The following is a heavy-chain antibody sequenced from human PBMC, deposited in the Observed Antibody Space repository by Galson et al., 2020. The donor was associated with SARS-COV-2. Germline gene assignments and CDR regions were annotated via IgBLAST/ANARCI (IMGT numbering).Heavy chain of an antibody. CDR2: NYYSGST. J-gene: IGHJ4*02. CDR3: ARYRASIGSLCYLDF. V-gene: IGHV4-31*03. Sequence: ETSETLSPTCTVSGGSISSGGYSWSWIRQHPGKGLEWSGNNYYSGSTHYNPSPKSRVTIPVDTTKNQFSLKLSSVTAADTAVYYCARYRASIGSLCYLDFWGQGTLVTVSS. D-gene: IGHD3-16*02. CDR1: GGSISSGGYS.